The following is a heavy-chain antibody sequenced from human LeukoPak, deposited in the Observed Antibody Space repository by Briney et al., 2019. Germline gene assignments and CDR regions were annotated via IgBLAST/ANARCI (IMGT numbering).Heavy chain of an antibody. Sequence: PSETLSLTCTVSGGSIRSYYWSWIRQPPGKGLEWIGYIYYSGSTNYNPSLKSRVTISVDTSKNQFSLKLSSVTAADTAVYYCARVTGGRYCSTTSCYMRGWFDPWGQGTLVTVSS. J-gene: IGHJ5*02. D-gene: IGHD2-2*02. CDR3: ARVTGGRYCSTTSCYMRGWFDP. V-gene: IGHV4-59*01. CDR1: GGSIRSYY. CDR2: IYYSGST.